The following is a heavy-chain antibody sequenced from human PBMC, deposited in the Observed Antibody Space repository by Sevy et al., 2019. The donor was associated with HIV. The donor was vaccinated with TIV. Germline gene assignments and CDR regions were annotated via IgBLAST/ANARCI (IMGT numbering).Heavy chain of an antibody. CDR2: IRTTASGGTT. V-gene: IGHV3-49*03. J-gene: IGHJ4*02. CDR1: GFTFGDYA. Sequence: GGSLRLSCTTSGFTFGDYAMGWFRQAPGKGLEWVGFIRTTASGGTTDYAASVKGTFIISRDVSKSIAYLQMNSLKTEDTAVYYSTRSFSVTWYPHYWGQGTLVTVSS. D-gene: IGHD6-13*01. CDR3: TRSFSVTWYPHY.